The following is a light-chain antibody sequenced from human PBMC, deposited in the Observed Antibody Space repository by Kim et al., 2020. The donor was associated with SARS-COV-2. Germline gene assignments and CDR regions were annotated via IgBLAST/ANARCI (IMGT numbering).Light chain of an antibody. Sequence: QAGLTQPPSVSKGLTQTATLTCTGNSNNVGSRGAVWLQQHQGHPPKLLSYRNNNRPSGISERLSASRSGSTASLTISGLQPEDEADYYCSAWDSSLSAWVIGGGTQLTVL. J-gene: IGLJ3*02. CDR3: SAWDSSLSAWV. V-gene: IGLV10-54*01. CDR2: RNN. CDR1: SNNVGSRG.